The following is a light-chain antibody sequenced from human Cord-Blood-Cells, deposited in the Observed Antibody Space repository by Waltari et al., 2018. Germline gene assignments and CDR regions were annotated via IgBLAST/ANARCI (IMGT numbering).Light chain of an antibody. V-gene: IGLV4-69*01. CDR2: LNSDGRH. CDR3: QTWGTGIRV. Sequence: QLVLTQSPSASASLGASVKLTCTLSSGHSSYAIAWHQQQPEKGPRYLMKLNSDGRHSKGDGFPDRFSGSSSGAERYLTISSLQSEDEADYYCQTWGTGIRVFGGGTKLTVL. J-gene: IGLJ3*02. CDR1: SGHSSYA.